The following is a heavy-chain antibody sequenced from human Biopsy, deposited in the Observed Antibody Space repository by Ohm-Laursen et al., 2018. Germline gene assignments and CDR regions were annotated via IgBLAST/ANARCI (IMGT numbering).Heavy chain of an antibody. V-gene: IGHV1-2*04. CDR3: AKGQDLTAGAEYFQY. J-gene: IGHJ1*01. D-gene: IGHD3-9*01. CDR1: GYTFTGYF. CDR2: INPNSGTT. Sequence: ASVKVSCNASGYTFTGYFLHWVRQVPGRGLEWMGWINPNSGTTKIAENFQGSVTMTRDTSITTAYLDLTRLTSDDTAVYFCAKGQDLTAGAEYFQYWGHGALITVSS.